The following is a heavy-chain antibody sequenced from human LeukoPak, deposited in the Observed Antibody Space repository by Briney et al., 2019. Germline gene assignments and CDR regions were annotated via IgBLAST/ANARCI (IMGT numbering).Heavy chain of an antibody. D-gene: IGHD3-10*02. CDR1: GFTFSSYG. Sequence: GGSLRLSCAASGFTFSSYGVHWVRQAPGKGLEWVAVISYDGSNKYYADSVKGRFTISRDNSKNTLYLQMNSLRAEDTAVYYCAELGITMIGGVWGKGTTVTISS. V-gene: IGHV3-30*18. CDR2: ISYDGSNK. CDR3: AELGITMIGGV. J-gene: IGHJ6*04.